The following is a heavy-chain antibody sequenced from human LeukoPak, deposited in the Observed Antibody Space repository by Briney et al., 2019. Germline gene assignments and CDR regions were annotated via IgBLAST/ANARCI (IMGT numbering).Heavy chain of an antibody. J-gene: IGHJ4*02. CDR2: ITTTFYT. V-gene: IGHV3-21*01. CDR1: GSTFSSYS. CDR3: ARVRANWYEDY. D-gene: IGHD6-13*01. Sequence: PGGSLRLSCAASGSTFSSYSFNWVRQVPGKGLEWVSSITTTFYTYYTGSVKGRFTISRDNAKNSLYLQMISLRAEDTAVYYCARVRANWYEDYSGQGTLVTVSS.